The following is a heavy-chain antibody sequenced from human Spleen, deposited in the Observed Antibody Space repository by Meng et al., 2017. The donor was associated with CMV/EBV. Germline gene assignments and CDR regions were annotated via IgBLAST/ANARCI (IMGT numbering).Heavy chain of an antibody. CDR3: ASQDFWGGYSDY. V-gene: IGHV4-34*01. CDR2: INHSGST. D-gene: IGHD3-3*01. J-gene: IGHJ4*02. Sequence: LTCAVYGGSFSNYYWSWIRQPPGKGLEWIGEINHSGSTTYNTSLKSRVSISIDTTKNQFSLKPSSVTAADTAVYYCASQDFWGGYSDYWGQGMLVTVSS. CDR1: GGSFSNYY.